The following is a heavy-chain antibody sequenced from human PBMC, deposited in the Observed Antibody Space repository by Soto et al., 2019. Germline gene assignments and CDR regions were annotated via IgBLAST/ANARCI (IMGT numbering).Heavy chain of an antibody. V-gene: IGHV4-39*01. CDR1: GGSISNSRYY. D-gene: IGHD1-1*01. CDR3: ARQVAYNWILFYFDF. CDR2: VYYSGST. Sequence: PSETLSLTCTVSGGSISNSRYYWAWVRQSPGKGLEWIGSVYYSGSTQCSPSLKSRVTISVDTPKKEFSLKLSSVTAADTALYYCARQVAYNWILFYFDFWGPGSLVTVSS. J-gene: IGHJ4*02.